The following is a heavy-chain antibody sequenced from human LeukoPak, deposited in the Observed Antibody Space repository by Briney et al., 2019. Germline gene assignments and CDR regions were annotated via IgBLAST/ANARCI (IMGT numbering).Heavy chain of an antibody. Sequence: PGGSLRLSRAASGFTFSDYYMTWIRQAPGKGLERVSYISGSGGSIYYADSVKGRITISRDNAKNSLYLQMNSLRAEDTAVYYCARDHWSSSSEGNHWFDPWGQGTLVTVSS. V-gene: IGHV3-11*01. CDR3: ARDHWSSSSEGNHWFDP. CDR2: ISGSGGSI. CDR1: GFTFSDYY. D-gene: IGHD6-6*01. J-gene: IGHJ5*02.